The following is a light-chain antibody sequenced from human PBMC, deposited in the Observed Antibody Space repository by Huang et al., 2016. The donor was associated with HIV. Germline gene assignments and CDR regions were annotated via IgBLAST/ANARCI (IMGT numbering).Light chain of an antibody. CDR2: GAS. CDR3: QQYDYWPPVT. CDR1: QSIKSN. Sequence: IVMTQSPVTLSVSPGERAALSCRAGQSIKSNLAWYQQKPGQAPRLLSYGASTRATGVPARFSGSGSGTEFTLTINNLQSDDFAVYYCQQYDYWPPVTCGQGTKV. J-gene: IGKJ1*01. V-gene: IGKV3-15*01.